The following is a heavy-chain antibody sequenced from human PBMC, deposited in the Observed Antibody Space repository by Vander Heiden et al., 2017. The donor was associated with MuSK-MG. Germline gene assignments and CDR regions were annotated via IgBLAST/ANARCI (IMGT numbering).Heavy chain of an antibody. J-gene: IGHJ4*02. CDR3: AMIWVGETLYVDY. Sequence: EVQLVESGGGLVKPGGSLRLSCTASGFTFGSYSMTWVRQAPGKGLEWISSISTTSTFIEYADSVKGRFTISRDNTKNSLYLQMNSLRADDTAVYFCAMIWVGETLYVDYWGQGTLVAVSS. CDR2: ISTTSTFI. V-gene: IGHV3-21*02. D-gene: IGHD3-10*01. CDR1: GFTFGSYS.